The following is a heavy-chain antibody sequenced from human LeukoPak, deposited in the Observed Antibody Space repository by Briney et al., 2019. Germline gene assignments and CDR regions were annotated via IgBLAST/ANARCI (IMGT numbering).Heavy chain of an antibody. J-gene: IGHJ4*02. CDR3: ARDPHNPGPIDY. CDR1: GFTLSSYS. CDR2: ISGNKNYI. Sequence: PGGSLRLSCVASGFTLSSYSMNWVRQAPGKGLEWVSSISGNKNYIYYADSVGGRFTISGDNARDSLFLQMDSLRAEGTGVYYCARDPHNPGPIDYWGQGTLVTVSS. V-gene: IGHV3-21*01.